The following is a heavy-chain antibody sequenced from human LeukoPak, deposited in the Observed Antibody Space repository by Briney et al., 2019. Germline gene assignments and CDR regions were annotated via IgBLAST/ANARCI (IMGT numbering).Heavy chain of an antibody. Sequence: GGSLRLSCAASGFTFSSYSMNWVRRAPGKGLEWVSSISSSSSYIYYADSVKGRFTISRDNAKNSLYLQMNSLRAEDTAVYYCARDRDDFWSGIDYRGQGTLVTVSS. J-gene: IGHJ4*02. CDR3: ARDRDDFWSGIDY. CDR1: GFTFSSYS. CDR2: ISSSSSYI. D-gene: IGHD3-3*01. V-gene: IGHV3-21*01.